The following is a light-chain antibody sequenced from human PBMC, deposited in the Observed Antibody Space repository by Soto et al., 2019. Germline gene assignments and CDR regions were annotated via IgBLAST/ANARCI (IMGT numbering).Light chain of an antibody. CDR1: QGVSNF. Sequence: EIEMTQSPSTLSVSPGERVTLTCRASQGVSNFLGWYQQKPGQAPRRLIYDASNSATGIPARFSGGGSGTDFFPPISSILPQEFAVSYCQLHSICPPLTFGRGTKVEIK. CDR3: QLHSICPPLT. J-gene: IGKJ4*01. V-gene: IGKV3-11*01. CDR2: DAS.